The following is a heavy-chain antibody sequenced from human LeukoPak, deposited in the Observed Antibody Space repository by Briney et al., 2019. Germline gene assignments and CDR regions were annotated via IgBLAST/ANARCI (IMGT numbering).Heavy chain of an antibody. CDR1: GGSFTGYY. J-gene: IGHJ4*02. CDR3: SIVATISGWDYFDY. D-gene: IGHD5-12*01. CDR2: INHSGST. V-gene: IGHV4-34*01. Sequence: SETLSLTCAVYGGSFTGYYWSGIRQPPGKGLEWIGEINHSGSTNYNPSLKSRVTISVDTSKNQFSLRLSSVTAADTAVYYCSIVATISGWDYFDYWGQGTLVTVSS.